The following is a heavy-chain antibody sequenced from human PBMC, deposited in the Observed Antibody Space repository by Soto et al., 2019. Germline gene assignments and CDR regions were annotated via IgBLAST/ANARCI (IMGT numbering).Heavy chain of an antibody. Sequence: GGSLRLSCAASGFSVSTNYMSWVRQAPGKGLEWVSIIYAGGTTYYADSVKGRFTISRDISKNTVSLQMNSLRADDTAMYLCAKEPPGSRAHSWGQGTLVTVSS. J-gene: IGHJ4*02. CDR2: IYAGGTT. CDR3: AKEPPGSRAHS. V-gene: IGHV3-53*01. CDR1: GFSVSTNY.